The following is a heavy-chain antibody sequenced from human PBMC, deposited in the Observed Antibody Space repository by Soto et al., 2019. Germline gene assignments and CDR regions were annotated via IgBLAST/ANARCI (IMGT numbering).Heavy chain of an antibody. D-gene: IGHD3-10*01. J-gene: IGHJ5*02. CDR2: INPNSGGT. CDR3: ARERMVGGVRKPVGFPGLNCFAP. CDR1: GYTFTGYY. V-gene: IGHV1-2*04. Sequence: ASVKVSCKASGYTFTGYYMHWVRQAPGQGLEWMGWINPNSGGTNYAQKFQGWVTMTRDTSISTAYMELSRLRSDDTAVYYCARERMVGGVRKPVGFPGLNCFAPWGQETRVTVP.